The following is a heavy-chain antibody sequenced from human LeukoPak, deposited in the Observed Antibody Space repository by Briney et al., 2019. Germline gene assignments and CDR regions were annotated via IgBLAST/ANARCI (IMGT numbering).Heavy chain of an antibody. V-gene: IGHV1-69*04. J-gene: IGHJ5*02. CDR1: GGTFSSYA. D-gene: IGHD6-13*01. Sequence: SVKVSCKASGGTFSSYAISWVRQAPGQGLEWMGRIIPILGIANYAQKFQGRVTITADKSTSTACMELSSLRSEDTAVYYCARSWFMKGCFDPWGQGTLVTVSS. CDR2: IIPILGIA. CDR3: ARSWFMKGCFDP.